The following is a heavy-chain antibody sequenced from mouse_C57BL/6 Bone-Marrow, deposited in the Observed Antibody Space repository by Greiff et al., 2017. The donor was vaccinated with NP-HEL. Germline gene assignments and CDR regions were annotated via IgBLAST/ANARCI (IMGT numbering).Heavy chain of an antibody. Sequence: QVQLKESGPGLVQPSQSLSITCTVSGFSLTSYGVHWVRQSPGKGLEWLGVIWSGGSTDYNAAFISRLSISKDNSKSQVFFKMNSLQADDTAIYYCARNLLNWDYAMDYWGQGTSVTVSS. D-gene: IGHD4-1*02. V-gene: IGHV2-2*01. J-gene: IGHJ4*01. CDR1: GFSLTSYG. CDR2: IWSGGST. CDR3: ARNLLNWDYAMDY.